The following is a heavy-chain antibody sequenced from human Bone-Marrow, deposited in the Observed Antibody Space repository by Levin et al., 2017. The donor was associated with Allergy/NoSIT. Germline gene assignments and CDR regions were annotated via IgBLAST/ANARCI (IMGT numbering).Heavy chain of an antibody. D-gene: IGHD3-3*01. V-gene: IGHV3-30*18. CDR1: GFTVSSHG. J-gene: IGHJ5*01. CDR3: AKPFYDFWSGYEDSNWFDS. Sequence: PGGSLRLSCVASGFTVSSHGMHWVRQAPGKGLEWVAVISHNGRNEYYGDSVKGRVTISRDNSKNTVYLQMNILRAEDTAVYHCAKPFYDFWSGYEDSNWFDSWGQGTLVTVSS. CDR2: ISHNGRNE.